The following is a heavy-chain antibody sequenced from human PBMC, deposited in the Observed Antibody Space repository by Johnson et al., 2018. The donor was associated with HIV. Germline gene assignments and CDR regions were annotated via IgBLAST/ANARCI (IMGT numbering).Heavy chain of an antibody. V-gene: IGHV3-53*01. Sequence: VQLVESGGGLIQPGGSLRLSCAASGFTVSSYYMSWVRQAPGKGLEWVSVIYSGGSTDYPDSVKGRFTISRDNSKNTLYLQMNSLRAEDTAVYFCARDRHWDRGAFDIWGQGTMVTVSS. CDR3: ARDRHWDRGAFDI. CDR1: GFTVSSYY. J-gene: IGHJ3*02. CDR2: IYSGGST. D-gene: IGHD3-10*01.